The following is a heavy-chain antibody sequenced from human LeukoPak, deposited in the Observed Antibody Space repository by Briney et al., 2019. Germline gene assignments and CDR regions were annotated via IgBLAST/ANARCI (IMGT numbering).Heavy chain of an antibody. J-gene: IGHJ5*02. CDR1: GGSFSGYY. V-gene: IGHV4-34*01. Sequence: SETLSLTCAVYGGSFSGYYWSWIRQPPGKGLEWIGEINHSGSTNYNPSLKSRVTISVGTSKNQFSLKLSSVTAADTAVYYCATGDSGYALRALNWFDPWGQGTLVTVSS. D-gene: IGHD5-12*01. CDR3: ATGDSGYALRALNWFDP. CDR2: INHSGST.